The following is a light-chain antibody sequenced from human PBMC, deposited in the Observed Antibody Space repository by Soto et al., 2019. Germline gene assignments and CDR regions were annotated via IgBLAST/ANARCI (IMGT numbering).Light chain of an antibody. CDR2: GSS. Sequence: EIVMTQSPATLSVSPGESVTLSCRASQLFSSNLAWYQRRPGQAPRLLIYGSSTRATGVPPRFSASGSGTDFTLTISDVQPEDFALYYCHQRQSWPRTFGQGTKVDIK. CDR1: QLFSSN. CDR3: HQRQSWPRT. J-gene: IGKJ1*01. V-gene: IGKV3-15*01.